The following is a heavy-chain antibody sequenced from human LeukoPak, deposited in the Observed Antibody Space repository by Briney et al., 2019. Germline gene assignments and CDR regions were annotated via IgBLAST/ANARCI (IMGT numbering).Heavy chain of an antibody. Sequence: PGGSLRLSCAASGFTFSTFAMLWARRAPGRGLEWVSSFTGSGIVTSSTYYADSVKGRFTISRDNSKNTLYLQMNSLRAEDTALYYCAKEGTYNNFWSGYFHWGQGALVTVSS. D-gene: IGHD3-3*01. CDR2: FTGSGIVTSST. CDR3: AKEGTYNNFWSGYFH. V-gene: IGHV3-23*01. J-gene: IGHJ4*02. CDR1: GFTFSTFA.